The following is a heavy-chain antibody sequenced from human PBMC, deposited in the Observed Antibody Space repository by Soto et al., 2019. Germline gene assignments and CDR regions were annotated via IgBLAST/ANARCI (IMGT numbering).Heavy chain of an antibody. D-gene: IGHD3-3*01. J-gene: IGHJ6*02. Sequence: SETLSLTCAVDGGSFSGYYWSWIRQTPGKVLEWIGEINHSGSTNYNPSLKSRVTISVDTSKNQFSLKLSSVTAADTAVYYCARGPVRDFFYYYYGMDVWGQGTTVT. CDR1: GGSFSGYY. CDR2: INHSGST. V-gene: IGHV4-34*01. CDR3: ARGPVRDFFYYYYGMDV.